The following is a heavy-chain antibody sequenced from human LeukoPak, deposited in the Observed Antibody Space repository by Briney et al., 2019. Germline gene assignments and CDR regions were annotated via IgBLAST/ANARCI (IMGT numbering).Heavy chain of an antibody. Sequence: GGSLRLSCAASGSTFSSYAMSWVRQAPGKGLEWVANIKEDGSQKYYVDSVKGRFTISRDNAENSLYLQMHSLRAEDTAVYYCAREEIWGQGTLVTVSS. CDR1: GSTFSSYA. CDR3: AREEI. J-gene: IGHJ4*02. D-gene: IGHD5-24*01. CDR2: IKEDGSQK. V-gene: IGHV3-7*01.